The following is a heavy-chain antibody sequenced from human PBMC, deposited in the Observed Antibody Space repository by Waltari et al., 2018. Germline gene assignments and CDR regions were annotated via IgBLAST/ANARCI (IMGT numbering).Heavy chain of an antibody. V-gene: IGHV3-30-3*01. Sequence: QVQLVESGGGVVQPGRSLRLSCAASGFTFSSYAMHWVRQAPGKGREWVAVISHDGSNKYYADSVKGRFTISRDNSKNTLYLQMNSLRAEDTAVYYCAREGATLAFDIWGQGTMVTVSS. CDR3: AREGATLAFDI. CDR2: ISHDGSNK. CDR1: GFTFSSYA. J-gene: IGHJ3*02.